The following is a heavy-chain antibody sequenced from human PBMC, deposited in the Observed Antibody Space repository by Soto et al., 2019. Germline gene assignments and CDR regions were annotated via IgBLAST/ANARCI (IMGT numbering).Heavy chain of an antibody. CDR2: IYYSGST. CDR3: ARHRRNYWSGYYYYYMDV. V-gene: IGHV4-59*08. Sequence: QVQLQESGPGLVKPSETLSLTCTVSGGSISSYYWSWIRQPPGKGLEWIGYIYYSGSTNYNPSLKSRATISVDTSKNQFSLKLSSVTAADTAVYYCARHRRNYWSGYYYYYMDVWGKGTTVTVSS. CDR1: GGSISSYY. J-gene: IGHJ6*03. D-gene: IGHD3-3*01.